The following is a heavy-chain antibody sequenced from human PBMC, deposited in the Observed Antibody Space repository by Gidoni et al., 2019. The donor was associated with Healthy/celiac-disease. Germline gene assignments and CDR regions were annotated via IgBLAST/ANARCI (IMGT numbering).Heavy chain of an antibody. CDR1: GFTVSSNY. V-gene: IGHV3-53*04. Sequence: EVQLVESGGGLVQPGGSVRLSCAASGFTVSSNYMSWVRQAPGKGLEWVSVIYSGGSTYYSYSVKGRFTISRHNSKNTLYLQMNSLRAEYTAVYYCARVMITFGGVIDLYYYYGMDVWGQGTTVTVSS. CDR2: IYSGGST. D-gene: IGHD3-16*02. J-gene: IGHJ6*02. CDR3: ARVMITFGGVIDLYYYYGMDV.